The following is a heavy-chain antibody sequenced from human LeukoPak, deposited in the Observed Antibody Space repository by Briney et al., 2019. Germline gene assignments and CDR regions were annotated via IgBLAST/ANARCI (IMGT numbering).Heavy chain of an antibody. V-gene: IGHV1-2*02. D-gene: IGHD5-24*01. CDR2: INPNSGGT. J-gene: IGHJ4*02. CDR3: ARVVRRDGYNYLGY. CDR1: GYTFTGYY. Sequence: GASVKVSCKASGYTFTGYYMHWMRQTPGQGLEWMGWINPNSGGTNYAQKFQGRVTMTRDTSISTAYMELSRLRSDDTAVYYCARVVRRDGYNYLGYWGQGTLVTVSS.